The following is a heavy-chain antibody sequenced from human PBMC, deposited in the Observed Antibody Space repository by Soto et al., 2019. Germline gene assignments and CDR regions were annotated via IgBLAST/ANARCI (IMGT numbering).Heavy chain of an antibody. D-gene: IGHD1-26*01. J-gene: IGHJ4*02. V-gene: IGHV3-30*13. CDR1: GFNFNTYF. CDR3: ARDDEHGSTCDLAY. CDR2: IFPNGRDK. Sequence: QVQLVQSGGGVVQPGRSLRLSCAASGFNFNTYFMHWVRQAPGKGLEWVAMIFPNGRDKEYADSVKGRFTISIDNSNNRMYLQMDSLTPEDTAVYYCARDDEHGSTCDLAYWGQGALVTVSS.